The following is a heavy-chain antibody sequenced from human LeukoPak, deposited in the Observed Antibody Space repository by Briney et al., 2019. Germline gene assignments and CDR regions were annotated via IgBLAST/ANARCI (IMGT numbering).Heavy chain of an antibody. CDR3: ARVEDSSGYYYSSNSYGMDV. V-gene: IGHV4-4*07. Sequence: PSETLSLTCTVSGGSISSYYWSWIRQPAGKGLEWIGRIYTSGSTNYNPSLKSRVTMSVDTSKSQFSLKLSSVTAADTAVYYCARVEDSSGYYYSSNSYGMDVWGQGTTVTVSS. D-gene: IGHD3-22*01. CDR1: GGSISSYY. J-gene: IGHJ6*02. CDR2: IYTSGST.